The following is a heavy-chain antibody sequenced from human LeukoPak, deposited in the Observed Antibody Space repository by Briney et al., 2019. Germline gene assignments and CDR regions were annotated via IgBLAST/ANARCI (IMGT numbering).Heavy chain of an antibody. J-gene: IGHJ3*02. CDR2: ISYHGSNK. D-gene: IGHD3-10*01. CDR3: AKRGNGSGQSFDI. CDR1: GFTFNNYG. Sequence: GGSLSLSCAASGFTFNNYGMHWARQAPAKGLEWVAVISYHGSNKYYGDAVKGRFTISRDNSKNTLYLQMNSLSAEDTAVYYCAKRGNGSGQSFDIWGQGTMVTVSS. V-gene: IGHV3-30*18.